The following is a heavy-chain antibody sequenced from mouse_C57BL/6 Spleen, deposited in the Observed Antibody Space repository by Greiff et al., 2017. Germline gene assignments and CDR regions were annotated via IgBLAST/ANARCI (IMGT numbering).Heavy chain of an antibody. J-gene: IGHJ1*03. CDR3: ARGCIVSNSYFDV. CDR1: GYTFTSYW. V-gene: IGHV1-50*01. Sequence: QVQLQQTGAELVKPGALVKLSCKASGYTFTSYWMQWVKQRPGQGLEWIGVIYPSGSYTNYNQKFKGKGTLTVDTSSSTAYMQLRSLTSEDSAVFYCARGCIVSNSYFDVWGTGTAVTVSS. D-gene: IGHD2-5*01. CDR2: IYPSGSYT.